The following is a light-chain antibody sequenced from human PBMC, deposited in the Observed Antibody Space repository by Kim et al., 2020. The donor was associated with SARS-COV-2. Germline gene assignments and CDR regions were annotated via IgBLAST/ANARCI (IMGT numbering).Light chain of an antibody. CDR1: QRLARDY. CDR2: GAS. Sequence: PGEGATLSCRTSQRLARDYLAWYQLKPGQAPRLLIYGASGRAPGIPDRFSGSGSGTDFTLTISRLEPEDFAVYYCQQYDYAPDTFGQGTKLE. V-gene: IGKV3-20*01. CDR3: QQYDYAPDT. J-gene: IGKJ2*01.